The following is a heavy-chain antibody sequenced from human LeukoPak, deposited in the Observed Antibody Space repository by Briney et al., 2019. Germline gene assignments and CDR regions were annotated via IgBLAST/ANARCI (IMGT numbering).Heavy chain of an antibody. J-gene: IGHJ4*02. CDR3: AREVYGSGSYYMAAYFDY. Sequence: ASVKVSCKASGYTFTSYAMNWVRQAPGQGLEWMGWINTNTGNPTYAQGFTGRFVFSLDTSVSTAYLQISSLKAEDTAVYYCAREVYGSGSYYMAAYFDYWGQGTLVTVSS. CDR2: INTNTGNP. D-gene: IGHD3-10*01. CDR1: GYTFTSYA. V-gene: IGHV7-4-1*02.